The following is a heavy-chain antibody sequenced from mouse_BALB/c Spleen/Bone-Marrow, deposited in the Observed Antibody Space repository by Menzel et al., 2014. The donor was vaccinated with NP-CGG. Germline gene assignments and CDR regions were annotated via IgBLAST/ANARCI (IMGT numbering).Heavy chain of an antibody. CDR1: GFNIKDTY. D-gene: IGHD1-1*01. CDR3: AMYYYGSSLFAY. CDR2: IDPANGNT. J-gene: IGHJ3*01. V-gene: IGHV14-3*02. Sequence: VQLQQPGAELVKPGASVKLSCTASGFNIKDTYMHWVKQRPEQGLEWIGRIDPANGNTKYDPKFQDKATITADTSSNTAYLQLSSLTSEDTAVYYCAMYYYGSSLFAYWGQGTLVTVSA.